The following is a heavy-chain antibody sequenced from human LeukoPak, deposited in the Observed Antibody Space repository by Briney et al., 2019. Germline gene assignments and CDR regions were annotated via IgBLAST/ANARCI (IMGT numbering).Heavy chain of an antibody. J-gene: IGHJ4*02. D-gene: IGHD3-9*01. V-gene: IGHV1-2*02. CDR3: ARGGSYYDILTPTYYFDY. CDR2: INPNSGGT. CDR1: GYTFTSYG. Sequence: ASVKVSCKASGYTFTSYGISWVRQAPGQGLEWMGWINPNSGGTNYAQKFQGRVTMTRDTSISTAYMELSRLRSDDTAVYYCARGGSYYDILTPTYYFDYWGQGTLVTVSS.